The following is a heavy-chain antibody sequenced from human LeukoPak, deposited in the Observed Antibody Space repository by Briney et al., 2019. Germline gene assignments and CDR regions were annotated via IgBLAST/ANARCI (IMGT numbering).Heavy chain of an antibody. D-gene: IGHD3-16*01. Sequence: GGSLRLSCAASGFTFSGHNMNWVRQAPGKGLEGISFVSISSGTIYYADSVNGRFRISRDNAKSSLDLEMNSLRAEDTAVYYCARAMSTFGGVRNYFDSWGQGKLVTVSS. CDR1: GFTFSGHN. CDR3: ARAMSTFGGVRNYFDS. J-gene: IGHJ4*02. CDR2: VSISSGTI. V-gene: IGHV3-48*04.